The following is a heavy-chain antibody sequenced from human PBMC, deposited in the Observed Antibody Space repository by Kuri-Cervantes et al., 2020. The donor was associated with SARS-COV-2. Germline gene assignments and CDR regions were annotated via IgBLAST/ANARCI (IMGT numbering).Heavy chain of an antibody. CDR1: GFTFSSYD. V-gene: IGHV3-13*04. D-gene: IGHD1-26*01. CDR2: IGTAGDT. J-gene: IGHJ6*03. Sequence: GGSLRLSCAASGFTFSSYDMHWVRQATGKGLEWVSAIGTAGDTYYPGSVKGRFTISRENAKNSLYLQMNSLRAGDTAVYYCATEHRGSYGPMMYYYMDVWGKGTTVTVSS. CDR3: ATEHRGSYGPMMYYYMDV.